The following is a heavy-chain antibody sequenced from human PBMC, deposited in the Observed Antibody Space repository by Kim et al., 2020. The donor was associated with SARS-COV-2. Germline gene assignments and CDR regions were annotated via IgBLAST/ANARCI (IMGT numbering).Heavy chain of an antibody. Sequence: GGSLRLSCAASGFTFSSYSMNWVRQAPGKGLEWVSSISSSSSYIYYADSVKGRFTISRDNAKNSLYLQMNSLRAEDTAVYYCARDSGPTYYYDSSGYSDWGQGTLVTVSS. CDR3: ARDSGPTYYYDSSGYSD. CDR1: GFTFSSYS. J-gene: IGHJ4*02. CDR2: ISSSSSYI. V-gene: IGHV3-21*01. D-gene: IGHD3-22*01.